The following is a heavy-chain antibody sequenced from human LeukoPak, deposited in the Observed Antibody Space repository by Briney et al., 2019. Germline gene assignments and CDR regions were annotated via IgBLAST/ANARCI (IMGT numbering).Heavy chain of an antibody. CDR2: IYTSGTT. V-gene: IGHV4-61*02. CDR1: GGSVRRGNYY. Sequence: SETLSLTCTVSGGSVRRGNYYWTWIRQPAGSGLEWIGRIYTSGTTDYNPSLRTRVTISVDASRNQFSLNLSSVTAADTAVYYCARAANSGSPRLFDYWGQGTLVTVSS. CDR3: ARAANSGSPRLFDY. D-gene: IGHD1-26*01. J-gene: IGHJ4*02.